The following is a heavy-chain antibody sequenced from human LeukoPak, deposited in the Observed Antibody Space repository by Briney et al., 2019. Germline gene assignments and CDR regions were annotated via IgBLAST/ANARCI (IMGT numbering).Heavy chain of an antibody. CDR3: ARQPIEEQPPDY. CDR2: IYYSGST. D-gene: IGHD6-13*01. V-gene: IGHV4-39*01. Sequence: SETLSLTCTVSGGSISSSSYYWGWIRQPPGKGLEWIGSIYYSGSTYYDPSLKSRVTISVDTSKNQFSLKLSSVTAADTAVYYCARQPIEEQPPDYWGQGTLVTVSS. J-gene: IGHJ4*02. CDR1: GGSISSSSYY.